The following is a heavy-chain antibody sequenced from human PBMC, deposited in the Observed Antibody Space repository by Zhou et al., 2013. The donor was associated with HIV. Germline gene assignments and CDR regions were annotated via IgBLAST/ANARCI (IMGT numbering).Heavy chain of an antibody. V-gene: IGHV1-69*05. CDR2: IIPLFGTV. CDR3: ARLVLADYFDNSGYYLDF. CDR1: GGTFSSYA. Sequence: QVQLVQSGAEVKKPGSSVKVSCKASGGTFSSYAISWARQAPGQGLEWMGGIIPLFGTVNYAQKFQGRVTINTDEYTGTAFMELSSLTSEDTAVYYCARLVLADYFDNSGYYLDFWGQGTLVTVSS. J-gene: IGHJ4*02. D-gene: IGHD3-22*01.